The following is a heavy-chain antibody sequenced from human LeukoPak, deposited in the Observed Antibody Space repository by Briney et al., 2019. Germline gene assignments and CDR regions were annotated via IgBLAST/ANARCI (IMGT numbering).Heavy chain of an antibody. CDR2: ISSSSYI. CDR3: ARDLSIAAAGTH. Sequence: GGSLRLSCAASGFTFSSYSMNWVRQAPGKGLEWVSSISSSSYIYYADSVKGRFTISRDNAKNSLYLQMNSLRAEDTAVYYCARDLSIAAAGTHWGQGTLVTVSS. V-gene: IGHV3-21*04. CDR1: GFTFSSYS. D-gene: IGHD6-13*01. J-gene: IGHJ4*02.